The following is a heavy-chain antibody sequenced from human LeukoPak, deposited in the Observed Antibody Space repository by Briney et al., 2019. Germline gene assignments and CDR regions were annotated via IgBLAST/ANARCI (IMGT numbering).Heavy chain of an antibody. D-gene: IGHD3-3*01. CDR1: GFTFSDHW. V-gene: IGHV3-74*03. CDR2: ISNDGGGT. CDR3: AKFFFY. Sequence: GGSLRLSCAASGFTFSDHWIHWVRQVPGEGLVWVSYISNDGGGTTYADSVKGRFTISRDNSKNTLYLQMNSLRAEDTAVYYCAKFFFYWGQGTLVTVSS. J-gene: IGHJ4*02.